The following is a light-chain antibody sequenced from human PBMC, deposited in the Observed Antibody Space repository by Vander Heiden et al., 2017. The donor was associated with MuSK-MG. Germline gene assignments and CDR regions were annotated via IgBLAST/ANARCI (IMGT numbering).Light chain of an antibody. Sequence: EIMLTQSPATLSLSPGERATLSCRASQSVSSSYLAWYQQKPGQAPRLLIYGASTRATGIPDRFSGSGSGTDFTLTISRLEPEDFAVYYCQQYGSSPLFTFGPGTKVEIK. CDR1: QSVSSSY. CDR2: GAS. J-gene: IGKJ3*01. V-gene: IGKV3-20*01. CDR3: QQYGSSPLFT.